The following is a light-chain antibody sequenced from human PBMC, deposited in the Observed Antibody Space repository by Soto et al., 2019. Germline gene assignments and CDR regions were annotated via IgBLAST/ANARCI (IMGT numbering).Light chain of an antibody. V-gene: IGKV4-1*01. Sequence: DIVMTQSPDSLAVSLGERATINCKSSQSVLYSSNNKNYLAWYQQKPGQPPKLLIYWASTRESGVPDRFSGSGSGTDFTLTISSLQAEDVAVYYCQQYYSTPPMTFGQGTRLEIK. CDR1: QSVLYSSNNKNY. CDR2: WAS. CDR3: QQYYSTPPMT. J-gene: IGKJ5*01.